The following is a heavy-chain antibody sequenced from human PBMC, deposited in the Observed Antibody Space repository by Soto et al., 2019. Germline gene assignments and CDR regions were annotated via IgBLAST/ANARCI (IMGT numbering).Heavy chain of an antibody. CDR1: GYSISSSNW. CDR3: ARHNARYCSGGSCYYNWFDP. V-gene: IGHV4-28*01. Sequence: SETLSLTCAVSGYSISSSNWWGWIRQPPGKGLEWIGYIYYSGTTYYNPSLKSRVTMSVDTSKNQFSLKLSSVTAADTAVYYCARHNARYCSGGSCYYNWFDPWGQGTLVTVSS. CDR2: IYYSGTT. J-gene: IGHJ5*02. D-gene: IGHD2-15*01.